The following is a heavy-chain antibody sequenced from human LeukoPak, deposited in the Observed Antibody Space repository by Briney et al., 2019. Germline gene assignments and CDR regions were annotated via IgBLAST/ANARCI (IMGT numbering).Heavy chain of an antibody. D-gene: IGHD6-13*01. CDR3: ARQSSSWYWYFDL. J-gene: IGHJ2*01. V-gene: IGHV4-61*08. CDR2: IYYSGST. Sequence: SETLSLTCTVSGGSISSGDYYWSWIRQPPGKGLEWIGYIYYSGSTNYNPSLKSRVTISVDTSKNQFSLKLSSVTAADTAVYYCARQSSSWYWYFDLWGRGTLVTVSS. CDR1: GGSISSGDYY.